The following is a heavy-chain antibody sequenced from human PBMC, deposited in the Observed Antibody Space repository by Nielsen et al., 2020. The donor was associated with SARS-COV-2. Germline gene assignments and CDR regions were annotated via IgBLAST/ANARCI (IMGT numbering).Heavy chain of an antibody. CDR3: ARIPPESGLFDP. Sequence: SGPTLVKPTQTLTLTCTFSGFSLSTSGMRVSWIRQPPGKALEWLARIDWDDDKFYSTSLKTRLIIPKDTSKNQVVLTMTNMDPVDTATYYCARIPPESGLFDPWGQGTLVTVSS. CDR1: GFSLSTSGMR. J-gene: IGHJ5*02. V-gene: IGHV2-70*04. D-gene: IGHD1-14*01. CDR2: IDWDDDK.